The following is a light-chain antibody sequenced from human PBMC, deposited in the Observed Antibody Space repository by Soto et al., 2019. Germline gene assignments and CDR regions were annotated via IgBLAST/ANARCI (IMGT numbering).Light chain of an antibody. CDR3: SSYTADMTYV. CDR2: DVW. J-gene: IGLJ1*01. CDR1: GSDIGGYNY. V-gene: IGLV2-14*03. Sequence: QSVLTQPASVSVSPGQSITIYCIGTGSDIGGYNYVSWYQQHPGKAPTLMIYDVWARPLGVSHRFSGSKSGNTASLTISGLQGDDEADYYCSSYTADMTYVFGTGTKVTVL.